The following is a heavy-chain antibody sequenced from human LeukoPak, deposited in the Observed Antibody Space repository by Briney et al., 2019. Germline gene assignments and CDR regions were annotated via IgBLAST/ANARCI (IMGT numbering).Heavy chain of an antibody. V-gene: IGHV3-23*01. CDR3: AKDPSTKVTTPFDY. CDR1: DFTFSSYA. CDR2: ISASGGSP. D-gene: IGHD4-17*01. J-gene: IGHJ4*02. Sequence: PGGSLRLSCAASDFTFSSYAMSWVRQAPGKGLEWVSSISASGGSPYYADSVKGRFTISRDNSKNTLYLQMNSLRAEDTAKYYCAKDPSTKVTTPFDYWGQGTLVPVSS.